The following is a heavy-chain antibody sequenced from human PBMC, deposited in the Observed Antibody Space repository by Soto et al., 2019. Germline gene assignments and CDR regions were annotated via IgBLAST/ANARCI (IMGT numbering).Heavy chain of an antibody. CDR3: AIHRIAAPPRTYYYGMDV. CDR1: GYSFTSYC. J-gene: IGHJ6*02. V-gene: IGHV5-51*01. CDR2: IYPGDSDT. D-gene: IGHD6-6*01. Sequence: PGESLKISCKGSGYSFTSYCIGWVRQMPGKGLEWMGIIYPGDSDTRYSPSFQGQVTISADKSISTAYLQWSSLKASDTAMYYCAIHRIAAPPRTYYYGMDVWGQGTTVTVSS.